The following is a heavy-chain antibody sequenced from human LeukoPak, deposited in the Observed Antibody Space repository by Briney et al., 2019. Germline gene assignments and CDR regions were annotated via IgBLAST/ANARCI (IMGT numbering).Heavy chain of an antibody. CDR1: GFTFSSYA. D-gene: IGHD5-24*01. CDR3: ARGDGYNSVDY. V-gene: IGHV3-64*01. J-gene: IGHJ4*02. Sequence: GGSLRLSCAASGFTFSSYAMHWAHQAPGKGLEYISAISSNGGSTYYANSVKGRFTIFRDNSKNTLYLQMGSLRAEDMAVYYCARGDGYNSVDYWGQGTLVTVSS. CDR2: ISSNGGST.